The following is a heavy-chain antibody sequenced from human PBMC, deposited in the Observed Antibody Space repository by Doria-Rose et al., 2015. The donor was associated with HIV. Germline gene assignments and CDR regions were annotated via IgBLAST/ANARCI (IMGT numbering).Heavy chain of an antibody. CDR3: ARIKSSRWYHKYYFDF. CDR1: GASLSSPGMG. CDR2: IFSDDEG. V-gene: IGHV2-26*01. D-gene: IGHD6-13*01. Sequence: QITLRESGPVLVKPTETLTLTCTVSGASLSSPGMGVSRIRQPPGKALECLANIFSDDEGSYNTSLKIRLTISRGTSKSQVVLTMTDMDPVDTATYYCARIKSSRWYHKYYFDFWGQGTLVIVSA. J-gene: IGHJ4*02.